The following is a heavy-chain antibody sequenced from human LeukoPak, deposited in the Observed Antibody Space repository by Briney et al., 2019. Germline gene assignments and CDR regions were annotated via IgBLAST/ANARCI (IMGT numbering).Heavy chain of an antibody. D-gene: IGHD3-10*01. V-gene: IGHV4-39*01. CDR2: IYYSGST. CDR1: GGSISSSSYY. J-gene: IGHJ4*02. Sequence: SETLSLTCTVSGGSISSSSYYWGWIRQPPGKGLEWIGSIYYSGSTYYNPSLKSRVTISVDTSKNQFSLKLSSVTAADTAVYYCARHYYGSGTLGYFDYWGQETLVTVSS. CDR3: ARHYYGSGTLGYFDY.